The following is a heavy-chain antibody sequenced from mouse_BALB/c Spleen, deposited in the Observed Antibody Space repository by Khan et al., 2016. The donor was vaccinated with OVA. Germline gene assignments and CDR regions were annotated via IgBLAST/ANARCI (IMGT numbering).Heavy chain of an antibody. J-gene: IGHJ3*01. V-gene: IGHV1S137*01. CDR3: ARGCGNSRFAY. D-gene: IGHD4-1*01. CDR1: GYTFTDYA. Sequence: QVQLKQSGAELVRPGVSVKISCKGSGYTFTDYAMHWVKQSHAKSLEWIGVISTFYGDATYNQMFKGKATMTVDKSSSTAYMELARLTSEDSAIYYCARGCGNSRFAYWGQGTLVTVSA. CDR2: ISTFYGDA.